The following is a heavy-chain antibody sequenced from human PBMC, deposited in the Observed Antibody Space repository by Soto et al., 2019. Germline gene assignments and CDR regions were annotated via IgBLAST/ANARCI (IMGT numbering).Heavy chain of an antibody. J-gene: IGHJ4*02. Sequence: SETPSLTCSVSGTSVSNYYWSWIRQPAGKGLXHIXRIXXSXXXXXNXXLKSRVTMSMDTSQTQIYLNLTSVTAADTAVYYCARGGIQLSYAFDHWGKGILVTVSS. CDR3: ARGGIQLSYAFDH. V-gene: IGHV4-4*07. D-gene: IGHD3-10*01. CDR2: IXXSXXX. CDR1: GTSVSNYY.